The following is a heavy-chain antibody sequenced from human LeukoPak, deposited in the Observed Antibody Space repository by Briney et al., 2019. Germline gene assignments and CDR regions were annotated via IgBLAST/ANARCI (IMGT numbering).Heavy chain of an antibody. CDR1: GGSFSGYY. CDR2: INHSGST. V-gene: IGHV4-34*01. D-gene: IGHD1-26*01. Sequence: SETLSLTCAVYGGSFSGYYWSWIRQPPGKGLEWIGEINHSGSTNYNPSLKSRVTISVDTSKNQFSLKLSSVTAADTAVYYCARDQGGVHDFDYWGQGTLVTVSS. J-gene: IGHJ4*02. CDR3: ARDQGGVHDFDY.